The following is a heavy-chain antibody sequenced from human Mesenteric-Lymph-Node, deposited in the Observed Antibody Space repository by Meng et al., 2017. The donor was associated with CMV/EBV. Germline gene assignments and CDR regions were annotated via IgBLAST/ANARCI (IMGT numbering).Heavy chain of an antibody. D-gene: IGHD2-2*01. CDR3: AKDRGCSSTSCYLGYYYGMDV. CDR1: GGSINNYC. V-gene: IGHV3-33*03. J-gene: IGHJ6*02. CDR2: IWYDGSSK. Sequence: LSLTCTVSGGSINNYCWSWVRQAPGKGLEWVALIWYDGSSKYYADSVKGRFTISRDNSKNTLYLQMNSLRAEDTAVYYCAKDRGCSSTSCYLGYYYGMDVWGQGTTVTVSS.